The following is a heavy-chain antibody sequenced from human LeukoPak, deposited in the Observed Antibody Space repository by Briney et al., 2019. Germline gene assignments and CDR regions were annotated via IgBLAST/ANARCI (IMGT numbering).Heavy chain of an antibody. V-gene: IGHV3-11*04. CDR2: ISSSGSTI. Sequence: GGSLRLSCAASGFTFSDYYMSWIRQAPGRGLEWVSYISSSGSTIYYADSVKGRFTISRDNAKNSLYLQMNSLRAEDTAVYYCAGYSSSWYLLTDAFDIWGQGTMVTVSS. J-gene: IGHJ3*02. CDR3: AGYSSSWYLLTDAFDI. D-gene: IGHD6-13*01. CDR1: GFTFSDYY.